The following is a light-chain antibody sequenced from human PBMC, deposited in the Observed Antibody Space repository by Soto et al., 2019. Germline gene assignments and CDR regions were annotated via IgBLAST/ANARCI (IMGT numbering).Light chain of an antibody. CDR3: QQYNSYSGT. Sequence: DIQMTQSPSTLSASVGDRVTVTWRASQSISSWLAWYQQKPGKAPKLLIYDASSLESGVPSRFSGSGSGTEFTLTISSLQPDDFATYCCQQYNSYSGTFGQGTKV. CDR1: QSISSW. V-gene: IGKV1-5*01. J-gene: IGKJ1*01. CDR2: DAS.